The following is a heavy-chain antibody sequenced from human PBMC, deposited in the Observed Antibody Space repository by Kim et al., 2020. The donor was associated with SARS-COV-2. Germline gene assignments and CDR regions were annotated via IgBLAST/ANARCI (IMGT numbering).Heavy chain of an antibody. D-gene: IGHD3-22*01. Sequence: ADSWKGRFTSPGDNSKNTLYLQMNSLRAEDTAVYYCARDYYDSSGDAFDIWGQGTMVTVSS. J-gene: IGHJ3*02. CDR3: ARDYYDSSGDAFDI. V-gene: IGHV3-30*07.